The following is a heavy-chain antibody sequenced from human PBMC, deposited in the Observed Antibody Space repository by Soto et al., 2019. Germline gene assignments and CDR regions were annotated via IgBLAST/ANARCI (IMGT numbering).Heavy chain of an antibody. V-gene: IGHV6-1*01. J-gene: IGHJ3*02. Sequence: SQTLSLTCAISGDSVCSNSAAWNWIRQSPSRGLEWLGRTYYRSKWYNDYAVSVKSRITINPDTSKNQFSLQLNSVTPEDTAVYYCARGPPYYDFWSGYPQNDAFDIWGQGTMVTVSS. CDR3: ARGPPYYDFWSGYPQNDAFDI. CDR1: GDSVCSNSAA. CDR2: TYYRSKWYN. D-gene: IGHD3-3*01.